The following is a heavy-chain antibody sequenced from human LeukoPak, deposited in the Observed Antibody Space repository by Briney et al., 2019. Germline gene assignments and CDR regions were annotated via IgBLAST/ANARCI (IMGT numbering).Heavy chain of an antibody. D-gene: IGHD6-13*01. CDR3: ARSRAAAGLDY. Sequence: SETLCLTCTVSGGSISSYYWSWIRQPPGKGLEWIGYIYYSGSTNYNPSLKSRVTISVDTSKNQFSLKLSSVTAADTAVYYCARSRAAAGLDYWGQGTLVTVSS. CDR2: IYYSGST. V-gene: IGHV4-59*08. J-gene: IGHJ4*02. CDR1: GGSISSYY.